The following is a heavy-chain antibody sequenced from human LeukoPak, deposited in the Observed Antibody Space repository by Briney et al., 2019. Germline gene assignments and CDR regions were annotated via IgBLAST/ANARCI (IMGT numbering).Heavy chain of an antibody. D-gene: IGHD3-10*01. CDR3: ARDYYGSGSYSTDC. V-gene: IGHV1-2*02. Sequence: GASVTDSFKSSGYTFTGYQIHWLRQAPGQGLEWMGWINPNNGATNYAQEFQGRVTMTRDKSIGKAYMELSRLKSDDTALYYCARDYYGSGSYSTDCWGQGTLVTVSS. CDR2: INPNNGAT. J-gene: IGHJ4*02. CDR1: GYTFTGYQ.